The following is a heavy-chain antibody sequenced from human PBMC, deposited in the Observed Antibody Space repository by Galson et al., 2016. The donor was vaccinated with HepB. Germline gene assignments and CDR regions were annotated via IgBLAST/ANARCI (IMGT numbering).Heavy chain of an antibody. J-gene: IGHJ6*03. CDR1: GFSFSSYD. Sequence: SLRLSCAASGFSFSSYDMHWVRQPPGKGVEWVAVISQSGSPQLYTDPVKGRFTISSDNSTNTLYLQMNSRRAEDTAVYYCANSGWFYYYMDVGGKGTTVTVSS. D-gene: IGHD2-15*01. V-gene: IGHV3-30-3*02. CDR3: ANSGWFYYYMDV. CDR2: ISQSGSPQ.